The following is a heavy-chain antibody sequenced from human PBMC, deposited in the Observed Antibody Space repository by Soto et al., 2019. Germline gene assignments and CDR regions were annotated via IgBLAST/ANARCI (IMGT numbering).Heavy chain of an antibody. CDR1: GGTFSSYA. V-gene: IGHV1-69*06. Sequence: QVQLVQSGAEVKNPGSSVKVSCKASGGTFSSYAISWVRQAPGQGLEWMGGIIPIFGTANYAQKFQGRVTITADKSTSTAYMELSSLRSEDTAVYYCAREWSDGPEQPNWFDPWGQGTLVTVSS. D-gene: IGHD1-1*01. CDR2: IIPIFGTA. CDR3: AREWSDGPEQPNWFDP. J-gene: IGHJ5*02.